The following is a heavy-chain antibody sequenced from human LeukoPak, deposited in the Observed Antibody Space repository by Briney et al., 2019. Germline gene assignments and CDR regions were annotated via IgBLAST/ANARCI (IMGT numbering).Heavy chain of an antibody. J-gene: IGHJ4*02. D-gene: IGHD2-21*02. Sequence: ASVKVSCKASRYTFTSYYMHWVRQAPGQGLEWMGIINPSGGSTSYAQKFQGRVTMTRDTSPSTDYMELSSLRSEDTAVYYCARDKGQGVVVTAYFDYWGQGTLVTVSS. CDR3: ARDKGQGVVVTAYFDY. CDR1: RYTFTSYY. V-gene: IGHV1-46*01. CDR2: INPSGGST.